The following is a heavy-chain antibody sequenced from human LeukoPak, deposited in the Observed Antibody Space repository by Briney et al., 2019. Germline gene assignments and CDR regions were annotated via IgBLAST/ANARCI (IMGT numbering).Heavy chain of an antibody. Sequence: SETLSLTCTVSGGSISSSSYYWGWIRQPPGKGLEWIGSIYYSGSTYYNPSLKSRVTISVDTSKNQFSLKLSSVTAADTAVYYCARDGKYNWNSAAHYWGQGTLVTVSS. V-gene: IGHV4-39*07. J-gene: IGHJ4*02. CDR2: IYYSGST. D-gene: IGHD1-7*01. CDR1: GGSISSSSYY. CDR3: ARDGKYNWNSAAHY.